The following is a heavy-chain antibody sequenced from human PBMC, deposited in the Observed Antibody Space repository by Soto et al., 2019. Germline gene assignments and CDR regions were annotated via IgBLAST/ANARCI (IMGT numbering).Heavy chain of an antibody. CDR1: GFTFSSFA. D-gene: IGHD7-27*01. CDR2: ISGSGGST. Sequence: GGSLRLSCAASGFTFSSFAMSWVRQAPGKGLDWVSAISGSGGSTYSADSVKGRFTISRDNSKNTLYLQMSSLRAEDTAVYYWARESEDLTSHFDYWGQGTLVPVYS. V-gene: IGHV3-23*01. CDR3: ARESEDLTSHFDY. J-gene: IGHJ4*02.